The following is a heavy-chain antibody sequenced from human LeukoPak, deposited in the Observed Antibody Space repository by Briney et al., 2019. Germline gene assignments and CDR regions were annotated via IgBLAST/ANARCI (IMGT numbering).Heavy chain of an antibody. D-gene: IGHD2-15*01. V-gene: IGHV3-73*01. CDR2: IKTKANGYPT. CDR1: GFTFSGSA. CDR3: TRLININCRGGTCYFDY. J-gene: IGHJ4*02. Sequence: GGALRLSCAASGFTFSGSAIHWVRQASGKGLEWVGRIKTKANGYPTAYAASVKGRFTISRDDSRNMAYLQMNSLKTEDTAVYYCTRLININCRGGTCYFDYWGRGTLVTVSS.